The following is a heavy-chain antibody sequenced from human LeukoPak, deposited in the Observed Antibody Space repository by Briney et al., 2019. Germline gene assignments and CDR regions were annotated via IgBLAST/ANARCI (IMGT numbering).Heavy chain of an antibody. CDR2: ISWNSGSI. D-gene: IGHD6-13*01. CDR3: AKDGGYSQPPGRPGDYYYYYMDV. J-gene: IGHJ6*03. Sequence: PGGSLRLSCAASGFTFDGYAMHWVRQAPGKGLEWVSGISWNSGSIGYADSVKGRFTISRDNAKNSLYLQMNSLRAEDTALYYCAKDGGYSQPPGRPGDYYYYYMDVWGKGTTVTISS. V-gene: IGHV3-9*01. CDR1: GFTFDGYA.